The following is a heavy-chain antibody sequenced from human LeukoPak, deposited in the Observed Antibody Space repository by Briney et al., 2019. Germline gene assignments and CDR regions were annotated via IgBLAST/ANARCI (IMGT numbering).Heavy chain of an antibody. CDR2: ISSSGSTI. CDR3: ARGFYYGSGSYTPYYFDY. CDR1: GFTFSSYE. Sequence: GGSLRLSCAASGFTFSSYEMNWVRQAPGKGLEWVSYISSSGSTICYADSVKGRFTISRDNAKNSLYLQMNSLRAEDTAVYYCARGFYYGSGSYTPYYFDYWGQGTLVTVSS. J-gene: IGHJ4*02. V-gene: IGHV3-48*03. D-gene: IGHD3-10*01.